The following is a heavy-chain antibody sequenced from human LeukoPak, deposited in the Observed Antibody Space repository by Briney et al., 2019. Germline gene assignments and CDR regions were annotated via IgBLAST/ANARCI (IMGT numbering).Heavy chain of an antibody. J-gene: IGHJ3*02. CDR3: ARDRYYYDGIDYPYSDAFDI. V-gene: IGHV1-2*02. CDR1: GYTFTIYG. Sequence: GASVKVSCKASGYTFTIYGMSWVRQAPGQRLEWMGWINPNSGGTNYAQKFQGRVTMTRDTSISTAYMELSRLRSDDTAVYYCARDRYYYDGIDYPYSDAFDIWGXGTMVTVSS. D-gene: IGHD3-22*01. CDR2: INPNSGGT.